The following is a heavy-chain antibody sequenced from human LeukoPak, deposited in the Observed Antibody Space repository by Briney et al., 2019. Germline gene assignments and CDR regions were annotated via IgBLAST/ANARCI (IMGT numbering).Heavy chain of an antibody. D-gene: IGHD6-13*01. J-gene: IGHJ4*02. V-gene: IGHV3-23*01. CDR3: AKGRNPYLAGYSSSWEYFDY. CDR1: GFTFSSYA. Sequence: GGSLRLSCAASGFTFSSYAMSWVRQAPGKGLEWVSAISGSGGSTYYADSVKGRFTISRDNSKNTLYLQMNSLRAEDTAVYYCAKGRNPYLAGYSSSWEYFDYWGQGTLVTVSS. CDR2: ISGSGGST.